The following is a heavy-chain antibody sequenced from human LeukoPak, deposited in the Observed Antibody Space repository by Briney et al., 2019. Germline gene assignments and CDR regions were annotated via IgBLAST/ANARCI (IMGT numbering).Heavy chain of an antibody. V-gene: IGHV3-33*01. J-gene: IGHJ4*02. CDR3: ARSERRTHYDILHY. CDR1: GFTFSSYG. Sequence: PGGSLRLSCAASGFTFSSYGMHWVRQAPGKGLEWVAVIWYDGSNKYYADSVKGRFTISRDNSKNTLYLQMNSLRAEDTAVYYCARSERRTHYDILHYWGQGTLVTVSS. D-gene: IGHD3-9*01. CDR2: IWYDGSNK.